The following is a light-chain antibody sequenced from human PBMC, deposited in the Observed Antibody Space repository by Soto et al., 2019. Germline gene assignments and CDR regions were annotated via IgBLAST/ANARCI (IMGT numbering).Light chain of an antibody. CDR1: TGAVTSGSY. J-gene: IGLJ3*02. V-gene: IGLV7-43*01. CDR2: STD. CDR3: LLYFGGTQLL. Sequence: QTVVTQEPSLTVSPGGTVTLTRASTTGAVTSGSYPSWFQQKPGQAPRALIYSTDNKHSWTPARFSGSLLGGKAALTLSGVQPEDEAEYYCLLYFGGTQLLFGGGTKLTVL.